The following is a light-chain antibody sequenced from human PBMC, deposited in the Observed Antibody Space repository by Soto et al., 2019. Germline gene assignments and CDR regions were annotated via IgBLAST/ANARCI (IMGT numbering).Light chain of an antibody. CDR2: GAS. CDR3: QQYNNWPPWT. Sequence: EIVMTQSPATLSVSPGERATLSCRASQSVSSNLAWYQQKPGHAPRLLIYGASTRATGIPARFSGSGSGTEFTLTISSLQYEDFAVYYCQQYNNWPPWTFGPGTKVDIK. J-gene: IGKJ3*01. CDR1: QSVSSN. V-gene: IGKV3-15*01.